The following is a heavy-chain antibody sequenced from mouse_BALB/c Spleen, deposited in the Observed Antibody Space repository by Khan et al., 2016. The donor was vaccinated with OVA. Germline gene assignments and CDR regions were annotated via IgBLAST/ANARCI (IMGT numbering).Heavy chain of an antibody. J-gene: IGHJ3*01. D-gene: IGHD2-14*01. V-gene: IGHV2-2*01. CDR2: IWSDGTP. Sequence: QVQLQQSGPGLVLPSQSLSITCTVAGFSLTTYGIHWVRQSPGKGLEWLGVIWSDGTPDFNAAFISRMSISTDNSKSQVFFKVNSLQPDDTAMYYCARKSYMYAFTYWGQGTLVTVSA. CDR3: ARKSYMYAFTY. CDR1: GFSLTTYG.